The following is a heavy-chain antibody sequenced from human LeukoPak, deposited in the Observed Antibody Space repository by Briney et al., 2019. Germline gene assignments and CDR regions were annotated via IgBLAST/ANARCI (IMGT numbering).Heavy chain of an antibody. CDR3: ARSGPAAGRPDAFDI. CDR2: IYYSGIT. J-gene: IGHJ3*02. D-gene: IGHD2-2*01. V-gene: IGHV4-39*07. CDR1: GGSISSSSFY. Sequence: SETLSLTCTLSGGSISSSSFYWGWIRQPPGKGLECIGTIYYSGITFYNSSLKCRVTISVDTSKNQFSLKLSSVTAADTAVYFCARSGPAAGRPDAFDIWGQGTMVTVSS.